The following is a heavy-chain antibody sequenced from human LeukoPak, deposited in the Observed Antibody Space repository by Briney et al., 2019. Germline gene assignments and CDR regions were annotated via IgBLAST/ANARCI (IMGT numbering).Heavy chain of an antibody. Sequence: SETLSLTCAVYGGSFSGYYWSWIRQPPGKGLEWIGEINHSGSTNYNPSLKSRVTISVDTSKNQFSLKLSPVTAADTAVYYCARARSGSSGPRWFDPWGQGTLVTVSS. CDR1: GGSFSGYY. D-gene: IGHD6-19*01. CDR3: ARARSGSSGPRWFDP. V-gene: IGHV4-34*01. CDR2: INHSGST. J-gene: IGHJ5*02.